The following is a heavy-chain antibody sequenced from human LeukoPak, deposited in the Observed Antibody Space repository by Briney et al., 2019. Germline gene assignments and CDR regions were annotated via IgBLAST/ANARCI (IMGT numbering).Heavy chain of an antibody. Sequence: SETLSLTCTVSGDSVRTSNSYWGWIRQPPGKGLEWIGSMYYSGNTNYNPSLKSRFTISVDTSKNQLSLRLSSVTAADTAVYYCARHPHYYFDNTARWGQGTLVTVSS. D-gene: IGHD3-22*01. V-gene: IGHV4-39*01. J-gene: IGHJ4*02. CDR1: GDSVRTSNSY. CDR2: MYYSGNT. CDR3: ARHPHYYFDNTAR.